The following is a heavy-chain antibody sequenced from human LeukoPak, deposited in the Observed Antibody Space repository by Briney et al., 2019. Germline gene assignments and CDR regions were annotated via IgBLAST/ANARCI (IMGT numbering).Heavy chain of an antibody. Sequence: SQTLSLTCAISGDSVSSNSAAWNWIRQSPSRGLEWLGRTYYRSKWYNDYAVSVKSRITINPDTSKNHFSLQLNSVTPEDTSVYYCARAPGGFNYGHDAFDIWGQGTMVTVSS. CDR3: ARAPGGFNYGHDAFDI. CDR1: GDSVSSNSAA. V-gene: IGHV6-1*01. D-gene: IGHD3-10*01. CDR2: TYYRSKWYN. J-gene: IGHJ3*02.